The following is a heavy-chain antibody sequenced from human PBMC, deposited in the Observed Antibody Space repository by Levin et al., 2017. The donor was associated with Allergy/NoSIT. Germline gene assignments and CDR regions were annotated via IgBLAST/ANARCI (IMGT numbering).Heavy chain of an antibody. J-gene: IGHJ3*01. D-gene: IGHD3-22*01. CDR3: ATAGRTSGYADAFEF. CDR2: ISHDETSI. CDR1: GSMFSSFV. Sequence: GESLKISCAVSGSMFSSFVLHWVRQAPGKGLEWVAVISHDETSIIYADSVKGRFTISKDNSKKTLYLQMNSLRDEDTAVYYCATAGRTSGYADAFEFWGQGTMVTVSS. V-gene: IGHV3-30*03.